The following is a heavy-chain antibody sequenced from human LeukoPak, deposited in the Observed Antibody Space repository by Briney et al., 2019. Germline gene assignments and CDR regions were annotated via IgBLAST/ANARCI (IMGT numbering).Heavy chain of an antibody. J-gene: IGHJ4*02. CDR2: ISAYNGNT. D-gene: IGHD2-2*02. CDR1: GYTFTSYG. CDR3: ARNVVGDCSSTGCYTDY. Sequence: ASVKVSCKASGYTFTSYGISWVRQAPGQGLEWMGWISAYNGNTNYAQKLQGRVTMTTDTSTSTAYMELRSLRSDDTAVYYCARNVVGDCSSTGCYTDYWGQGTLVTVSS. V-gene: IGHV1-18*01.